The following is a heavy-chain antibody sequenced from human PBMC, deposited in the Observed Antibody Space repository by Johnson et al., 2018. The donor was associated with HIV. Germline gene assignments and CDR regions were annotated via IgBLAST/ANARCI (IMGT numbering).Heavy chain of an antibody. J-gene: IGHJ3*02. V-gene: IGHV3-30*02. CDR2: IRYDGSNK. D-gene: IGHD3-3*01. CDR3: ARPLQFLEWSDAFDI. CDR1: GFSFSNYW. Sequence: VQLVESGGDWVQRGGSLRLSCVGSGFSFSNYWMNWVRQAPGKGLEWVAFIRYDGSNKYYADSVKGRFTISRDNSKNTLYLQMSSLRAEDTAVYYCARPLQFLEWSDAFDIWGQGTMVTVSS.